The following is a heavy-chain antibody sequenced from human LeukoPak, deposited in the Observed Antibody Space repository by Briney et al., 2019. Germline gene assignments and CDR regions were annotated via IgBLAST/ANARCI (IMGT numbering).Heavy chain of an antibody. J-gene: IGHJ5*02. Sequence: SGGSLRLSCAASGFTFSSYAMSWVRQAPGRGLELVSAISASGDRTYYADSVKGRFTISRDNSKNTLYLQMNSLRAEDTAVYSCAKNGEVLSWFDPWGQGTLVTVSS. D-gene: IGHD3-10*01. CDR3: AKNGEVLSWFDP. V-gene: IGHV3-23*01. CDR2: ISASGDRT. CDR1: GFTFSSYA.